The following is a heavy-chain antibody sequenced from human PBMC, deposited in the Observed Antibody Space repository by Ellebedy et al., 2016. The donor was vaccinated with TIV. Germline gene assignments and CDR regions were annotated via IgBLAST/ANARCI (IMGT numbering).Heavy chain of an antibody. V-gene: IGHV4-34*01. CDR2: INHSGST. CDR3: ARDLGPTLDPGIAVATHAFDI. CDR1: GGSFSGYY. J-gene: IGHJ3*02. D-gene: IGHD6-19*01. Sequence: SETLSLTXAVYGGSFSGYYWSWIRQPPGKGLEWIGEINHSGSTNYNPSLKSRVTISVDTSKNQFSLKLSSVTAANTAVYYCARDLGPTLDPGIAVATHAFDIWGQGTMVTVSS.